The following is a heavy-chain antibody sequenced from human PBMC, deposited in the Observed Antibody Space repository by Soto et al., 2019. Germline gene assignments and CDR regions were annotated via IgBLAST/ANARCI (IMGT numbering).Heavy chain of an antibody. CDR3: ARTAVAHYYFYGLDV. D-gene: IGHD2-15*01. CDR1: GFIFTEHY. Sequence: EVQLVESGEGLVQPGGSLRLSCATSGFIFTEHYMDWVRQAPGKGLEWVGRARNKGNGYSIEYAASVKGRFTISRDDSNNSLFLQMNSLKTEDTAVYYCARTAVAHYYFYGLDVWGQGTTVTVSS. V-gene: IGHV3-72*01. J-gene: IGHJ6*02. CDR2: ARNKGNGYSI.